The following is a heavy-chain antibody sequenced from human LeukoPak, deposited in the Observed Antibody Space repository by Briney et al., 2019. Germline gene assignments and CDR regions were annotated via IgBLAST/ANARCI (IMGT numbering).Heavy chain of an antibody. CDR1: GFSFNTYA. J-gene: IGHJ6*03. CDR3: VKGAKYSGSSVHYFYMDV. Sequence: PGGSLRLSCADSGFSFNTYAMSWIRQAPGKGLEWVSAISSGGVNTFYADSVKGRFTISRDNSKNTLYLQMDSLRAEDTAIYYCVKGAKYSGSSVHYFYMDVWAKGTTVTVSS. CDR2: ISSGGVNT. V-gene: IGHV3-23*01. D-gene: IGHD1-26*01.